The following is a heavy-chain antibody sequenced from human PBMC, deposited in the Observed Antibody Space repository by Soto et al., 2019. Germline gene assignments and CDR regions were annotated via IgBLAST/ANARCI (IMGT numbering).Heavy chain of an antibody. V-gene: IGHV3-15*01. CDR3: TTQYSGSYSDAFDI. D-gene: IGHD1-26*01. J-gene: IGHJ3*02. Sequence: GGSLRLSCAASGFTFSSYSMNWVRQAPGKGLEWVGRIKSKTDGGTTDYAAPVKGRFTISRDDSKNTLYLQMNSLKTEDTAVYYCTTQYSGSYSDAFDIWGQGTMVTVSS. CDR2: IKSKTDGGTT. CDR1: GFTFSSYS.